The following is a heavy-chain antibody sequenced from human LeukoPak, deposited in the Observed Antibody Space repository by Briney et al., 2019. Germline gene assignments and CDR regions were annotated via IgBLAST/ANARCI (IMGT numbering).Heavy chain of an antibody. D-gene: IGHD3-3*01. CDR3: VSGEWFNFDY. V-gene: IGHV4-39*01. CDR2: IYYSGST. J-gene: IGHJ4*02. CDR1: GGSISSSSYY. Sequence: KASETLSLTCTVSGGSISSSSYYWGWIRQPPGKGLEWIGSIYYSGSTYYNPSLKSRVTISVDTSKNQFSLKLSSVTAADTAVYYCVSGEWFNFDYWGQGTLVTVSS.